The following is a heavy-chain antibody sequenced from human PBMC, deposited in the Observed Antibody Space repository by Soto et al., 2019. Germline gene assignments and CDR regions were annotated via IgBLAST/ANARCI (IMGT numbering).Heavy chain of an antibody. J-gene: IGHJ5*02. CDR1: GGSISSSSYY. V-gene: IGHV4-39*01. Sequence: QLQLQESGPGLVKPSETLSLTCTVSGGSISSSSYYWGWIRQPPGKGLEWIGSIYYSGSTYYNPSLKSRVTLSVDTSKNQFSLKLSSVTAADTAVYYCARPRDLIAVAGTVWFDPWGQGTLVTVSS. D-gene: IGHD6-19*01. CDR3: ARPRDLIAVAGTVWFDP. CDR2: IYYSGST.